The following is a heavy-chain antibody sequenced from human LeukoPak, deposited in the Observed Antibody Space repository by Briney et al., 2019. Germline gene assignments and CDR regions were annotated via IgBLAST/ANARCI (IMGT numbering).Heavy chain of an antibody. D-gene: IGHD2-2*01. J-gene: IGHJ4*02. CDR1: GFTFSSYA. CDR2: ISYDGSNK. CDR3: ARDGNIVVVPAAMGGFDY. V-gene: IGHV3-30*04. Sequence: GRSLRLSCAASGFTFSSYAMHWVRQAPGKGLEWVAVISYDGSNKYYADSVKGRFTISRDNSKNTLYLQMYSLRAEDTAVYYCARDGNIVVVPAAMGGFDYWGQGTLVTVSS.